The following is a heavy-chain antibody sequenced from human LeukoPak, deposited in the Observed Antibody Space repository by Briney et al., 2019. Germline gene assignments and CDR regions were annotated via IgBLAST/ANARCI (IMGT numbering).Heavy chain of an antibody. CDR2: TYYRSKWYN. Sequence: SQTLSLTCAISGYSVSSNSAAWNWIRQSPSRGLEWLGRTYYRSKWYNEYAISVKSPITITADNSRNQFSLQLTSVPPEDTAVYYCARELNGFDYWGQGTLVTVSS. V-gene: IGHV6-1*01. D-gene: IGHD2-8*01. J-gene: IGHJ4*02. CDR3: ARELNGFDY. CDR1: GYSVSSNSAA.